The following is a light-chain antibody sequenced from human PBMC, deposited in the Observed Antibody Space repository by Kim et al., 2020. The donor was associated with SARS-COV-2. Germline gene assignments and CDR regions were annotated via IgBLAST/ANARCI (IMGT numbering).Light chain of an antibody. CDR3: QQYGRKPRT. CDR2: RAS. CDR1: QSVTY. V-gene: IGKV3-20*01. J-gene: IGKJ1*01. Sequence: CFSPGESATLSCRANQSVTYLAWYQQKPGQAPSLLMFRASSRAPGIPDRFSGSGSGTDFTLTIDRLEPEDFAVYYCQQYGRKPRTFGQGTKVDIK.